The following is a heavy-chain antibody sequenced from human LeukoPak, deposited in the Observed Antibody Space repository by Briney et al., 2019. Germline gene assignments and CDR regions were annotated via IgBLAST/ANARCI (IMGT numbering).Heavy chain of an antibody. Sequence: VQVSCKASGGTFSTYAMSWVRQAPGQGLEWMGGIIPIFGTARFAQKFQGRVTITADESPGTAYMELSSLRSEDTAVYYCARVVTPRYCSTPSCYWKGWFDPWGQGTLVTVSS. CDR1: GGTFSTYA. CDR2: IIPIFGTA. D-gene: IGHD2-2*01. V-gene: IGHV1-69*13. J-gene: IGHJ5*02. CDR3: ARVVTPRYCSTPSCYWKGWFDP.